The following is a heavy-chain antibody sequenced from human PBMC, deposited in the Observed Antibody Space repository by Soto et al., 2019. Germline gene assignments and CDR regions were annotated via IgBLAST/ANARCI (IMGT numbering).Heavy chain of an antibody. CDR1: GFTFSTHA. Sequence: QVQLVESGGGVVQPEMSLRLSCAASGFTFSTHAMHWVRQAPGKGLEWVAMIWNDGRNQHYADSLKGRCTVSRDNSEHTVPLQMNSLRVEDTAVYYCGRDPPGSGWSLDYWGQGTLVTVSS. CDR3: GRDPPGSGWSLDY. V-gene: IGHV3-33*01. CDR2: IWNDGRNQ. J-gene: IGHJ4*02. D-gene: IGHD6-19*01.